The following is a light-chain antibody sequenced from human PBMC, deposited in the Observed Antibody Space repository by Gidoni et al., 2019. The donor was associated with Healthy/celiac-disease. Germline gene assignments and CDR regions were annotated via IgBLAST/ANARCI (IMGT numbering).Light chain of an antibody. J-gene: IGKJ1*01. CDR3: QQYNSYWT. Sequence: DIQMTQSPSTLSASVGDRVTITCRVSQSISSWLAWYQQKPGEAPKLLIYKASSLESGVPSRFSGGGSGKEFTLTISSLQPDDFATYYCQQYNSYWTFGQGTKVEIK. V-gene: IGKV1-5*03. CDR2: KAS. CDR1: QSISSW.